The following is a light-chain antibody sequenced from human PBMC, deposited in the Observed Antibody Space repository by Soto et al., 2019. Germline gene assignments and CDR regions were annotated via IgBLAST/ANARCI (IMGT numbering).Light chain of an antibody. J-gene: IGLJ2*01. CDR1: SRDIGGYDF. Sequence: QSVLTQPPSASGSPGQSVTISCTGTSRDIGGYDFVSWHQQHPGKAPKLLIYDVIKRPSGVPDRFSGSKSGNTASLTVSGLQTDDEADYYCSSYGGSNNLLFGGGTKLTVL. V-gene: IGLV2-8*01. CDR2: DVI. CDR3: SSYGGSNNLL.